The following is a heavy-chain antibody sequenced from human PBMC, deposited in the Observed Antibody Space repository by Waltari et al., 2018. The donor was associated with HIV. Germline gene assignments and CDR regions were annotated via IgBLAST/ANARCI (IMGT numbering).Heavy chain of an antibody. D-gene: IGHD4-4*01. CDR2: IGSRTYGGAT. CDR1: GFSFGDFV. CDR3: TRSSKLDY. V-gene: IGHV3-49*03. J-gene: IGHJ4*02. Sequence: EVQLVEFGGGLVQPGRSLRLSCTGFGFSFGDFVISWFRQAPGKGVELVGLIGSRTYGGATEYAASGKGRFTISRDDLKSVAYLQMNSLKTEDTAVYYCTRSSKLDYWGQGTLVTVSS.